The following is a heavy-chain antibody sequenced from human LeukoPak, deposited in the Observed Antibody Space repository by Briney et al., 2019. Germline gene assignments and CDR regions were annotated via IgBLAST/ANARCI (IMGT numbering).Heavy chain of an antibody. CDR1: GFAFSNYW. J-gene: IGHJ4*02. Sequence: GGSLRLSCAASGFAFSNYWMHWVRQAPGKGLVWVSRINTDGTSTSYADSVQGRFTISRDNAKNTLFLQMNTLRAEDTAVYYCAKSGPYCSSTSCNYFDYWGQGTLVTVSS. CDR3: AKSGPYCSSTSCNYFDY. V-gene: IGHV3-74*01. D-gene: IGHD2-2*01. CDR2: INTDGTST.